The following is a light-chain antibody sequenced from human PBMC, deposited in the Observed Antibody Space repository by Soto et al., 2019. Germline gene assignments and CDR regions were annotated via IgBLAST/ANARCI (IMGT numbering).Light chain of an antibody. Sequence: QSVLTQPASVSGSPGQSITISCTGTSSDVGLYDYVSWYQQHPGKAPQLMIYAVSNRPSGVSNRFSASKSGNTASLFISGLHSEYGADYYRSLHSSDSPYVFGLGTKVT. CDR1: SSDVGLYDY. CDR3: SLHSSDSPYV. CDR2: AVS. V-gene: IGLV2-14*01. J-gene: IGLJ1*01.